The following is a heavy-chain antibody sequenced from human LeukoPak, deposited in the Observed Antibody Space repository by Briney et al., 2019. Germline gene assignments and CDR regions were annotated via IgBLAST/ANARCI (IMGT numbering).Heavy chain of an antibody. J-gene: IGHJ4*02. CDR1: GFIFGDYW. Sequence: GGSLRLSCAASGFIFGDYWMTWVRQAPGKGLEWVANINQDGSEEHYVDSVKGRFTISRDTARNSLSVQMNSLRVEDTALYFCAREARGTTSGYSYFDYWGQGTLVTVSS. CDR2: INQDGSEE. CDR3: AREARGTTSGYSYFDY. V-gene: IGHV3-7*01. D-gene: IGHD1-1*01.